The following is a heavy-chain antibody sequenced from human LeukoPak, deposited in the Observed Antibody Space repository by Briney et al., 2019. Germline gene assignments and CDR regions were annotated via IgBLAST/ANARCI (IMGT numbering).Heavy chain of an antibody. D-gene: IGHD3-22*01. CDR2: IYYSENT. V-gene: IGHV4-59*01. Sequence: SETLSLTCTVSGVSISSYYRSWIRQPPGKGLEWIGYIYYSENTNYNSSLKSRVTISEDTSKNQFSLNLTSVTAADTAVYYCAGGNFYDSSGHPYHFHYWGQGTLVTVPS. J-gene: IGHJ4*02. CDR3: AGGNFYDSSGHPYHFHY. CDR1: GVSISSYY.